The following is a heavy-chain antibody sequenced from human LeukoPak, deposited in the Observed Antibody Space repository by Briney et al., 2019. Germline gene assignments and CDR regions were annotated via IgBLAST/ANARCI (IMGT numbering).Heavy chain of an antibody. D-gene: IGHD1-26*01. CDR1: GFTFRSYW. CDR2: ITSKAGTT. J-gene: IGHJ4*02. Sequence: GGSLSLSCAVSGFTFRSYWMNWVRQAPGKGLEWVGCITSKAGTTFYADSVKGRFIFSRDTSNNTPYLQMNSLRAEDTAVYYCAKMVMFQVGPASDYWGQGTLVTVSS. CDR3: AKMVMFQVGPASDY. V-gene: IGHV3-23*01.